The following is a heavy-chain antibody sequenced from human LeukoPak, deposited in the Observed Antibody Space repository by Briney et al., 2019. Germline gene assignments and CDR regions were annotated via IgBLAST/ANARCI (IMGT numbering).Heavy chain of an antibody. CDR3: ARDRSLAARVYYYYYYMDV. D-gene: IGHD2-15*01. Sequence: SETLSLTCTVSGGSISCGSYYWSRIRQPAGKGLEWIGRIYTSGSINHNLSRQSRCTTYVDTSKNQFSLKLRSVTAADAAVYYCARDRSLAARVYYYYYYMDVWGKGTTVTVSS. CDR1: GGSISCGSYY. V-gene: IGHV4-61*02. CDR2: IYTSGSI. J-gene: IGHJ6*03.